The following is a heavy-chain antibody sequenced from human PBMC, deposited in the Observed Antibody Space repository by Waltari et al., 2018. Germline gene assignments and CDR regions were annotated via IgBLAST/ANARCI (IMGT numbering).Heavy chain of an antibody. CDR3: ARDVPYYYDSSGYYIDY. Sequence: QVQLQESGPGLVKPSQTLSLTCTVPGGSLSSGSYYWSWIRQPAGKGLEWIGRIYTSGSTNYNPSLKSRVTISVDTSKNQFSLKLSSVTAADTAVYYCARDVPYYYDSSGYYIDYWGQGTLVTVSS. J-gene: IGHJ4*02. CDR1: GGSLSSGSYY. V-gene: IGHV4-61*02. CDR2: IYTSGST. D-gene: IGHD3-22*01.